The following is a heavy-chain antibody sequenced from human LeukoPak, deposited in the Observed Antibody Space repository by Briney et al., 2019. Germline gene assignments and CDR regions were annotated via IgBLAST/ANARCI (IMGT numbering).Heavy chain of an antibody. CDR3: ARDPYGSGALRSFDY. Sequence: PGGSLRLSCAASGFTFSSYAMHWVRQAPGKGLEWAAVISYDGSNKYYADSVKGRFTISRDNSKNTLYLQMNSLRAEDTAVYYCARDPYGSGALRSFDYWGQGTLVTVSS. D-gene: IGHD3-10*01. CDR1: GFTFSSYA. CDR2: ISYDGSNK. J-gene: IGHJ4*02. V-gene: IGHV3-30-3*01.